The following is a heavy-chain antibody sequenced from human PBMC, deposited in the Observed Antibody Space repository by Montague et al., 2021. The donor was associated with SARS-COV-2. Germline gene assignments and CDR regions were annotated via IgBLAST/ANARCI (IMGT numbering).Heavy chain of an antibody. Sequence: SETLSLTCTVSGASINIGTYYWTWIRQSPGKPLEWVGYIHDSGTTNYNPSLKSRVTILEDTSRNQFSLNLTSVTAADTAVYYCARGHCSGVFCYYVVAFDVWGQGTMVSGS. CDR3: ARGHCSGVFCYYVVAFDV. CDR2: IHDSGTT. CDR1: GASINIGTYY. D-gene: IGHD2-15*01. J-gene: IGHJ3*01. V-gene: IGHV4-61*01.